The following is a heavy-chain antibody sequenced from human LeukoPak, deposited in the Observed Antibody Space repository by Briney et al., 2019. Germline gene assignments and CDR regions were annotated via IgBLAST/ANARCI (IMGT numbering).Heavy chain of an antibody. D-gene: IGHD6-19*01. CDR3: SGIAVAGIY. J-gene: IGHJ4*02. V-gene: IGHV3-23*01. CDR2: ISGSGGST. CDR1: GFTFTICT. Sequence: GGSLRLSCAASGFTFTICTMSWVRRAPGKGRGWVSTISGSGGSTHYADSVKGRFTISRDNSKNTLYLQMNSLRAEDTAVYYCSGIAVAGIYWGQGTLVTVSS.